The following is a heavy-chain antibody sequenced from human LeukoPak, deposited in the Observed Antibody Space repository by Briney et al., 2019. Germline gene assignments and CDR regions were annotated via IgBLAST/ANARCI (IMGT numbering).Heavy chain of an antibody. D-gene: IGHD3-10*01. CDR3: ARDWGSGSYYNPFDY. V-gene: IGHV1-3*01. Sequence: GASVKVSCKASGYTFTSYAMHWVRQAPGQRLEWMGWINAGNGNTKYSQKFQGRVTITRDTSASTAYMELSSLRSEDTAVYYCARDWGSGSYYNPFDYWGQGTLVTVSS. CDR1: GYTFTSYA. J-gene: IGHJ4*02. CDR2: INAGNGNT.